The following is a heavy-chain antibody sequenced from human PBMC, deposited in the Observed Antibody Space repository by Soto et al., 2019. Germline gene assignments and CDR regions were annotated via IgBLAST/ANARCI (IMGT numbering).Heavy chain of an antibody. D-gene: IGHD2-8*01. J-gene: IGHJ6*02. V-gene: IGHV1-2*02. CDR1: GYTFTDHY. Sequence: QVQLVQSGAEVKKPGASVKVSCKTSGYTFTDHYMHWARQAPGQGLEWMGWINPNSGGTNYAQKFQGRVTMTRDTSISTAYMELSRLRSDNTAMYYCASCTNGACFLYGMDVWGQGTTVTVSS. CDR2: INPNSGGT. CDR3: ASCTNGACFLYGMDV.